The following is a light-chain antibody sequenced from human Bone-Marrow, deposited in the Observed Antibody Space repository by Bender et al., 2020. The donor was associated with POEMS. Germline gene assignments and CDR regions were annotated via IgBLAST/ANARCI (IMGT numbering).Light chain of an antibody. V-gene: IGLV2-14*02. CDR1: SSDVGSYNL. J-gene: IGLJ3*02. CDR3: QVWDASRDLWV. CDR2: EVS. Sequence: QSALTQPASVSGSPGQSITMSCTGTSSDVGSYNLVSWYQQHPGKAPKVLIYEVSKRPSGIPDRFSGSNFGNTATLTISRVEAGDEADYYCQVWDASRDLWVFGGGTKVTVL.